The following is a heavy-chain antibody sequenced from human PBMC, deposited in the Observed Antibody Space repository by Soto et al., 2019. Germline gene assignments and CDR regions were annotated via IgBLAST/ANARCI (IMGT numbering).Heavy chain of an antibody. CDR2: IYYSGST. Sequence: QVQLQESGPGLVKPSETLSLTCTVSGGSISSYYWSWIRQPPGKGLEWIGYIYYSGSTNYTTSLKSRVTISVDTSKNQFSLKLSSVTAADTAVYYCARAWGRVFDYWGQGTLVTVSS. D-gene: IGHD3-16*01. CDR3: ARAWGRVFDY. CDR1: GGSISSYY. V-gene: IGHV4-59*01. J-gene: IGHJ4*02.